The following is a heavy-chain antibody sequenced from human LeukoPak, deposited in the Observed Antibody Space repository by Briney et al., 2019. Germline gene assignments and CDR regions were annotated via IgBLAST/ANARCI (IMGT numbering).Heavy chain of an antibody. V-gene: IGHV1-2*02. D-gene: IGHD2/OR15-2a*01. Sequence: GRVTMTRDTSISTVYMELSRLRSDDTAVYYCARSFFSNSTFDIWGQGTMVTVSS. J-gene: IGHJ3*02. CDR3: ARSFFSNSTFDI.